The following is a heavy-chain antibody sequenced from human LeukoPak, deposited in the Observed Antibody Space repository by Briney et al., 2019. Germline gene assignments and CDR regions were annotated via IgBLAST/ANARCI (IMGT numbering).Heavy chain of an antibody. J-gene: IGHJ6*02. CDR2: IYHSGST. Sequence: SETLSLTCTVSGGSISSGGYYWSWIRQRPGKGLEWIGYIYHSGSTYYNPSLKSRVTISVDTSKNQFSLKLSSVTAADTAVYYCARAGAFDYYYGMDVWGQGTTVTVSS. V-gene: IGHV4-31*03. D-gene: IGHD7-27*01. CDR3: ARAGAFDYYYGMDV. CDR1: GGSISSGGYY.